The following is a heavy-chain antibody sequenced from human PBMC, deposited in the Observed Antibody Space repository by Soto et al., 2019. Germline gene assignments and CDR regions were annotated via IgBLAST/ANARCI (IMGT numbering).Heavy chain of an antibody. Sequence: EAQLVESGGGLVKPGESLQISCAASGFTFGAYSLSWFRRAPGKGLEWVSSISPSSADRYYADSVEGRFPISRDNARYSLYLQMVSLPVEDTAVYYCARDFLTGDSREAFDYWGQGTTVTVSS. CDR3: ARDFLTGDSREAFDY. J-gene: IGHJ4*02. V-gene: IGHV3-21*01. CDR2: ISPSSADR. CDR1: GFTFGAYS. D-gene: IGHD3-9*01.